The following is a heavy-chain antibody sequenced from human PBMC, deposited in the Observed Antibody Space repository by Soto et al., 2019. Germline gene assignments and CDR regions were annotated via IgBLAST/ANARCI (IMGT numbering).Heavy chain of an antibody. D-gene: IGHD2-8*01. CDR2: IYPGDSDS. CDR3: ARLSGCNNGECYKYDY. J-gene: IGHJ4*02. CDR1: GCSVSNSW. V-gene: IGHV5-51*01. Sequence: PGESLKISCKGSGCSVSNSWIAWVRQMPGKGLEWMGIIYPGDSDSRYSPSFQGQVSISADKSITTAYLQWSSLKASDTAMYYCARLSGCNNGECYKYDYWGQGTLVTVSS.